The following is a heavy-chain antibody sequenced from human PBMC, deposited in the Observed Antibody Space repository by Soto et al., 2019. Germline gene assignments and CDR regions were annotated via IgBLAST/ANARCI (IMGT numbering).Heavy chain of an antibody. CDR3: AKDLVRYFDWLTYYFDY. J-gene: IGHJ4*02. D-gene: IGHD3-9*01. V-gene: IGHV3-23*01. CDR1: GFTFSSYA. Sequence: GGSLRLSCAASGFTFSSYAMSWVRQAPGKGLEWVSAISGSGGSTYYADSVKGRFTISRDNSKNTLYLQMNSLRAEDTAVYYCAKDLVRYFDWLTYYFDYWGQGTLVTVSS. CDR2: ISGSGGST.